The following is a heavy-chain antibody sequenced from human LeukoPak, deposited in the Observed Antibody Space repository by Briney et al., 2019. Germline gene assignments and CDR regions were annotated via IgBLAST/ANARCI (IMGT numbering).Heavy chain of an antibody. J-gene: IGHJ4*02. V-gene: IGHV3-30*01. D-gene: IGHD5-24*01. CDR2: ISYDGSNK. CDR3: ARGTDGYTSDY. Sequence: GRSLRLSCAASGFTFSSYAMHWVRQAPGKGLEWVAVISYDGSNKYYADSVKGRFTISRDNSKNTLYLQMNSLRAEDTAVYYCARGTDGYTSDYWGQGTLVTVSS. CDR1: GFTFSSYA.